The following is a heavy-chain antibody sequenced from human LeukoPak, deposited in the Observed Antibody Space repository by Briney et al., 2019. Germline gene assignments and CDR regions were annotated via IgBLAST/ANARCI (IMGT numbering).Heavy chain of an antibody. D-gene: IGHD6-6*01. J-gene: IGHJ4*02. V-gene: IGHV3-43*02. CDR2: ISGDGGST. Sequence: PGGSLRLSCAASGFTFDDYAMHWVRQAPGKGLEWVSLISGDGGSTYYADSVKGRFTISRDNSKNSLYLQMNALRAEDTAVYYCARDVRPDYWGQGTLVTVST. CDR3: ARDVRPDY. CDR1: GFTFDDYA.